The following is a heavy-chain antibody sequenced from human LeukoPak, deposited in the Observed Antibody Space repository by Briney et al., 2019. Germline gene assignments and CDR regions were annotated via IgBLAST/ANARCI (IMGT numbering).Heavy chain of an antibody. D-gene: IGHD2-2*01. CDR1: GGSISSSNW. Sequence: PSGTLSLTCAVSGGSISSSNWWSWVRQPPGKGLEWIGEIYHSGSTNYNPSLKSRVTISVDKSKNQFSLKLSSVTAADTAVYYCARDRIVVVPAANGVLYYYYYMDVWGKGTTVTVSS. CDR2: IYHSGST. J-gene: IGHJ6*03. CDR3: ARDRIVVVPAANGVLYYYYYMDV. V-gene: IGHV4-4*02.